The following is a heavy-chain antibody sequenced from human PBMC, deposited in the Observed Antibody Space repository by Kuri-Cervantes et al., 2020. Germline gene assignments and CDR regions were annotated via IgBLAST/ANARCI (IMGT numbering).Heavy chain of an antibody. D-gene: IGHD3-22*01. J-gene: IGHJ4*02. CDR3: ARADYYDSSGYPYYFDY. CDR1: GYTFTSYD. Sequence: ASVKVSCKASGYTFTSYDINWVRQATGQGLEWMGWISAYNGNTNYAQKLQGRVTMTTDTSTSTAYMELRSLRSDDTAVYYCARADYYDSSGYPYYFDYWGQGTLVTVSS. CDR2: ISAYNGNT. V-gene: IGHV1-18*01.